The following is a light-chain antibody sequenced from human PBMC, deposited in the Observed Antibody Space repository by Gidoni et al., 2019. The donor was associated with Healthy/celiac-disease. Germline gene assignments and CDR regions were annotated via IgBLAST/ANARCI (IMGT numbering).Light chain of an antibody. CDR3: SSYTSSSTPWV. CDR2: EGS. Sequence: QSALTQPSSVSGSPGQSITISCTGTSTDVGGYNYVSWYQQHPGKAPKLMIYEGSNRPSGVPDRFSGSKSGNTASLTISGLQAEDEADYYCSSYTSSSTPWVFGGGTKLTVL. CDR1: STDVGGYNY. J-gene: IGLJ3*02. V-gene: IGLV2-14*01.